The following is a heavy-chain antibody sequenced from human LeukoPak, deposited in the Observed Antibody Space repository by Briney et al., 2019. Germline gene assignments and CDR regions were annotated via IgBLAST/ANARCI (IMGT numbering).Heavy chain of an antibody. CDR2: IYYSGST. CDR1: GGSISSYY. J-gene: IGHJ5*02. D-gene: IGHD3-10*01. CDR3: ARGPYGSGSYYNLNWFDP. V-gene: IGHV4-59*01. Sequence: SETLSLTCTVSGGSISSYYWSWIRQPPGKGLEWIGYIYYSGSTNYNPSLKSRVTISVETSKNQFSLKLSSVTAADTAVYYCARGPYGSGSYYNLNWFDPWGQGTLVTVSS.